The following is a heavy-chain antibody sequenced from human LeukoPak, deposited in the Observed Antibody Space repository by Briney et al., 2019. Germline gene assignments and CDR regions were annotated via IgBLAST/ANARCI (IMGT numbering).Heavy chain of an antibody. Sequence: GGSLRLSCAASGFTFDDYAMHWVRQAPGKGLEWVSGISWNSGSIGYADSVKGRFTISRDNAKNSLYLQMNSLRAEDTALYYCAKGTSTVVTATAFDYWGQGTLVTVSS. CDR2: ISWNSGSI. CDR3: AKGTSTVVTATAFDY. V-gene: IGHV3-9*01. D-gene: IGHD2-21*02. CDR1: GFTFDDYA. J-gene: IGHJ4*02.